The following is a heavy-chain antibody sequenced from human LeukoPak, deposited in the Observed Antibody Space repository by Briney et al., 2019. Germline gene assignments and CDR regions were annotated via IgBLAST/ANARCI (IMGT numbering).Heavy chain of an antibody. Sequence: PGGSLRLLCAATGFTYRSYSMHWVRQAPGKGLEYVSYISSNSTIYHADSVKGRFTISRDNAKNSLYLQMNSLRAEDTAVYYCARGQKIKRWGSSSSPFDYWGQGTLVTVSS. J-gene: IGHJ4*02. CDR3: ARGQKIKRWGSSSSPFDY. CDR1: GFTYRSYS. CDR2: ISSNSTI. D-gene: IGHD6-6*01. V-gene: IGHV3-48*01.